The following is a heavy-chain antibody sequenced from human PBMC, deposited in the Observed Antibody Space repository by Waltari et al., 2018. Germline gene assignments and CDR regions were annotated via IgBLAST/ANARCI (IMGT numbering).Heavy chain of an antibody. CDR2: IIPTCGTA. D-gene: IGHD5-12*01. CDR1: GGTFSSYA. V-gene: IGHV1-69*12. CDR3: ARDRGIVATRDYYYYMDV. Sequence: QVQLVQSGAEVKKPGSSVKVSCKASGGTFSSYAISWVRQAPGQGLEWMGGIIPTCGTANYAQKFQGRVTITADESTSTAYMELSSLRSEDTAVYYCARDRGIVATRDYYYYMDVWGKGTTVTVSS. J-gene: IGHJ6*03.